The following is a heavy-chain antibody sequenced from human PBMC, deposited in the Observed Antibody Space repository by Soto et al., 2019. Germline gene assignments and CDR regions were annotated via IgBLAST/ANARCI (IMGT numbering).Heavy chain of an antibody. CDR2: IYYSGST. Sequence: SETRSRTCTVSGGSISSGGYYWIWIRQHPGKVLEWIGYIYYSGSTYYNPSLKSRVTISVDTSKNQFSLKLSSVTAADTAVYYCARDKSDSKGPGSGRWFDPWGQGTLVTVSS. D-gene: IGHD3-22*01. CDR1: GGSISSGGYY. CDR3: ARDKSDSKGPGSGRWFDP. J-gene: IGHJ5*02. V-gene: IGHV4-31*03.